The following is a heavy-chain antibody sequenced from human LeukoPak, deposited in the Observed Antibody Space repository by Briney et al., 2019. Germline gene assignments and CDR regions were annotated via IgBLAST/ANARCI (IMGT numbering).Heavy chain of an antibody. J-gene: IGHJ4*02. CDR2: INLGGSAK. D-gene: IGHD7-27*01. V-gene: IGHV3-7*01. CDR3: AAWGLNNY. Sequence: GRSLRPSRSASGFAFSDYWMNWVRLAPGKGPEWVAYINLGGSAKLYVGSVRGRCNNSRDNAKNPLYLQLNSLRVEDTAVNYCAAWGLNNYWGQGTLVTVSS. CDR1: GFAFSDYW.